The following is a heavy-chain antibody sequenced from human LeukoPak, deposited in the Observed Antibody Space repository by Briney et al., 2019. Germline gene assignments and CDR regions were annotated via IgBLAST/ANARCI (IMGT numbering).Heavy chain of an antibody. CDR1: GFTFSSYS. CDR2: ISSSSSTI. V-gene: IGHV3-48*04. Sequence: GGSLRLSCAASGFTFSSYSMNWVRQAPGKGLEWVSYISSSSSTIYYADSVKGRFTISRDNAKNSLYLQMNSLRAEDTAVYYCAKGAWLNYFDYWGRGTLVTVSS. CDR3: AKGAWLNYFDY. J-gene: IGHJ4*02. D-gene: IGHD6-19*01.